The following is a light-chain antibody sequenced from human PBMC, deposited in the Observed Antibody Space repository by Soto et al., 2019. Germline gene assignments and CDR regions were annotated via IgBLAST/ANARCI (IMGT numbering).Light chain of an antibody. Sequence: QAVVTQEPSFSVSPGGTVSLTCGLSSGSVSTSYYPTWYQQTPGQAPRTLIYNTNIRSSGVPDRFSGSILGNKAALTITGAQAGDESDYYCVLYMGSGIRVFGGGTKLTVL. CDR3: VLYMGSGIRV. CDR2: NTN. J-gene: IGLJ3*02. V-gene: IGLV8-61*01. CDR1: SGSVSTSYY.